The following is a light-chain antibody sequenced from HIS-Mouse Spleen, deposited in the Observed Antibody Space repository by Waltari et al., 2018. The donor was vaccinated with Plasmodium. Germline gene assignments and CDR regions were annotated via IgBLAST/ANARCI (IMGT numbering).Light chain of an antibody. V-gene: IGLV2-23*01. J-gene: IGLJ1*01. CDR3: CSYAGSSTYV. CDR1: SSDVGSYNL. CDR2: EGS. Sequence: QSALTQPASVSGSPGQSITISCTGTSSDVGSYNLVSWYQQHPGKAPKRMIYEGSKRPSGVSNRFSGSKSGNTASLTISGLQAEYEADYYCCSYAGSSTYVFGTGTKVTVL.